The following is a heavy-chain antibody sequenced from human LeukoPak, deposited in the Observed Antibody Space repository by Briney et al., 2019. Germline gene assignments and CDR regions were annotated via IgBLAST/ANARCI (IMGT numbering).Heavy chain of an antibody. J-gene: IGHJ4*02. Sequence: GGSLRPSCAASGFTFSSYAMHWVRQAPGKGLEWVAVISYDGSNKYYADSVKGRFTISRDSSKNTLYLQMNSLRAEDTAVYYCARGSYYDSSGYYSNWGQGTLVTVSS. CDR2: ISYDGSNK. D-gene: IGHD3-22*01. CDR3: ARGSYYDSSGYYSN. CDR1: GFTFSSYA. V-gene: IGHV3-30-3*01.